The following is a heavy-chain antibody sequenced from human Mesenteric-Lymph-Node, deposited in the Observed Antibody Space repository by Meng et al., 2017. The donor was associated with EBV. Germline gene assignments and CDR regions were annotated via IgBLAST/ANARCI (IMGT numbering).Heavy chain of an antibody. D-gene: IGHD6-19*01. Sequence: EVQLVESGGXMVKPGGYLRLSCAASGFTFSSYSMNWVRQAPGKGLEWVSSISSSSSYIYYADSVKGRFTISRDNAKNSLYLQMNSLRAEDTAVYYCARIAVADNWFDPWGQGTRVTVSS. CDR2: ISSSSSYI. V-gene: IGHV3-21*01. CDR3: ARIAVADNWFDP. J-gene: IGHJ5*02. CDR1: GFTFSSYS.